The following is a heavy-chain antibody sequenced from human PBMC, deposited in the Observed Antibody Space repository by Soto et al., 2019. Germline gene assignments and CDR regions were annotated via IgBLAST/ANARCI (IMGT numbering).Heavy chain of an antibody. D-gene: IGHD5-18*01. CDR1: GGSISSYY. CDR3: ARRGDTAMVPGFDY. Sequence: QVQLQESGPGLVKPSETLSLTCTVSGGSISSYYWSWIRQPPGKGLEWIGYIYYSGSTNYNPSLKSRVTISVDTSKNQFSLKLNSVTAADTAVYYCARRGDTAMVPGFDYWGQGTLVTVSS. J-gene: IGHJ4*02. CDR2: IYYSGST. V-gene: IGHV4-59*01.